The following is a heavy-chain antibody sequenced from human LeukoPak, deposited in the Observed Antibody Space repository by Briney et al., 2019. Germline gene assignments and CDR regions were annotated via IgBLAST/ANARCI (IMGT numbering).Heavy chain of an antibody. CDR1: GYTFTGYY. CDR3: ARLGCSSTSCPFDY. V-gene: IGHV1-2*02. CDR2: INPNSGGT. D-gene: IGHD2-2*01. J-gene: IGHJ4*02. Sequence: ASVKVSCKPSGYTFTGYYMHWVRQAPGQGLEWMGWINPNSGGTNYAQKFQGRVTMTSDTSISTAHMELSRLRSDDTAVYYCARLGCSSTSCPFDYWGQGTLVTVSS.